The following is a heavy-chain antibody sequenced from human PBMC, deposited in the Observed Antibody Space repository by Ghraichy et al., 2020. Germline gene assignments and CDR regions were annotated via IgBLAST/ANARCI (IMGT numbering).Heavy chain of an antibody. V-gene: IGHV4-34*01. Sequence: SETLSLTCAVYGGSFSGNYWSWIRQSSGKGLEWIGEINHSGSTNYNPSLKSRVTISVDTSKNQFSLKLSSVTAADTAVYYCAREAVFHYKYYYDSSGYPVPRTYFDYWGQGTLVTVSS. CDR1: GGSFSGNY. CDR2: INHSGST. D-gene: IGHD3-22*01. J-gene: IGHJ4*02. CDR3: AREAVFHYKYYYDSSGYPVPRTYFDY.